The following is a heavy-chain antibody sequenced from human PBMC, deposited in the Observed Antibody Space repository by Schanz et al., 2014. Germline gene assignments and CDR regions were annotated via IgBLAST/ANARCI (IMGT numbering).Heavy chain of an antibody. Sequence: EVQLVESGGGLVQPGGSLRLSCTASGFTFSSYSMNWVRQAPGKGLEWVSYVSRSTPDIYYADSVKGRFTISRDNAKSSLYLQMNSLRVEDTAGYDCAASSGWHTSTDYWGQGTLVTVSS. V-gene: IGHV3-48*04. CDR2: VSRSTPDI. J-gene: IGHJ4*02. CDR3: AASSGWHTSTDY. D-gene: IGHD6-19*01. CDR1: GFTFSSYS.